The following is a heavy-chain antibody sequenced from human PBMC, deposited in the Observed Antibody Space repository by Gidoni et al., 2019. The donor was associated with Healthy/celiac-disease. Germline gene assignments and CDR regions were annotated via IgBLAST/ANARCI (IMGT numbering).Heavy chain of an antibody. CDR2: INHSGST. CDR3: AREPTGGWYFDL. Sequence: QVQLQQWGAGLLKPSETLSLTCAVYGGSFSGYSWSWIRQPPGKGLEWIGEINHSGSTNYNPSLKSRVTISVDTSKNQFSLKLSSVTAADTAVYYCAREPTGGWYFDLWGRGTLVTVSS. J-gene: IGHJ2*01. CDR1: GGSFSGYS. V-gene: IGHV4-34*01. D-gene: IGHD4-17*01.